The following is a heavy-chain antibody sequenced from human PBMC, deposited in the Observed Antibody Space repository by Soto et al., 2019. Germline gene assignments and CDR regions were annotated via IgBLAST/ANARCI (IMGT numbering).Heavy chain of an antibody. V-gene: IGHV3-30-3*01. CDR3: AREGEAYCGGDCSYGMDV. D-gene: IGHD2-21*01. Sequence: QVQLVESGGGVVQPGRSLRLSCAASGFTFSSHAIHWVRQAPGKGLEWVAVMSYDGNSQYYADSVRGRLTSSRDKSKNTLYLRMSSLRAEDTAVYYCAREGEAYCGGDCSYGMDVWGQGTTVTVSS. CDR2: MSYDGNSQ. CDR1: GFTFSSHA. J-gene: IGHJ6*02.